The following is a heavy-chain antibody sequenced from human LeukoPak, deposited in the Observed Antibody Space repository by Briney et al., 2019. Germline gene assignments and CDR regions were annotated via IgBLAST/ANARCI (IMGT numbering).Heavy chain of an antibody. V-gene: IGHV4-34*01. CDR3: ARCYCSSTSCPIDY. CDR2: INHSGST. J-gene: IGHJ4*02. CDR1: GGSFSGYY. Sequence: SETLSLTCAVYGGSFSGYYWSWIRQPPGKGLEWIGEINHSGSTNYNPSLKSRVTISVDTSKNQFSLKLSSVTAADTAVYYCARCYCSSTSCPIDYWGQGTLVTVSS. D-gene: IGHD2-2*01.